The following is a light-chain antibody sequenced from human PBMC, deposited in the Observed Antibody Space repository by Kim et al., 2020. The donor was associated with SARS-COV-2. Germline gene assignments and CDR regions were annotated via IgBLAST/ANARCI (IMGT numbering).Light chain of an antibody. J-gene: IGLJ3*02. Sequence: QSVLTQPPSASGTPGQTVTISCSGSSSNIGSNTVDWYQHLPRTAPKLLIYSNNQRPSGVPDRFSGSKSGTSASLAISGLQSEDEADYYCAAWDDSLNGGVFGGGTQLTVL. CDR3: AAWDDSLNGGV. V-gene: IGLV1-44*01. CDR2: SNN. CDR1: SSNIGSNT.